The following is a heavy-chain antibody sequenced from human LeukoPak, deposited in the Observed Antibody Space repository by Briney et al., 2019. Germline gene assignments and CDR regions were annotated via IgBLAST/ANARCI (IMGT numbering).Heavy chain of an antibody. CDR2: INAGNGNT. V-gene: IGHV1-3*01. CDR1: GYTFTSYA. D-gene: IGHD4-17*01. J-gene: IGHJ5*02. CDR3: ARSLFPYYGDYRGTDNWFDP. Sequence: PGASVKVSCKASGYTFTSYAMHWVRQAPGQRLEWMGWINAGNGNTKYSQKFQGRVTITRDTSASTAYMELSSLRSEDTAVYYCARSLFPYYGDYRGTDNWFDPWGQGTLVTVSS.